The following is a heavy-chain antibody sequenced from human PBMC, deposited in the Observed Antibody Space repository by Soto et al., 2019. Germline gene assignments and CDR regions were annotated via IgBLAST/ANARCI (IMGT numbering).Heavy chain of an antibody. V-gene: IGHV6-1*01. CDR1: GDSVSSNSAA. CDR2: TYYRSKWYN. CDR3: ARASSGAAAGSYYFDY. D-gene: IGHD6-13*01. J-gene: IGHJ4*02. Sequence: SQTLSLTCAISGDSVSSNSAAWNWIRQSPSRGPEWLGRTYYRSKWYNDYAVSVKSRITINPDTSKNQFSLQLNSVTPEDTAVYYCARASSGAAAGSYYFDYWGQGTLVTVSS.